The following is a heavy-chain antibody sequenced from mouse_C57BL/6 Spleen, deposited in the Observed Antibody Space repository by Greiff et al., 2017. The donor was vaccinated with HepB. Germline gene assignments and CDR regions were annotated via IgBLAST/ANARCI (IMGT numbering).Heavy chain of an antibody. J-gene: IGHJ3*01. CDR3: VARGTYYCGSSPAWFAY. CDR2: IRSKSSNYAT. CDR1: GFTFNTYA. Sequence: VQLKESGGGLVQPKGSLELSCAASGFTFNTYAMHWVRQAPGKGLEWVARIRSKSSNYATYYADSVKDRFTISRDDSQSMLYLQMNTLNTEDTAMYYCVARGTYYCGSSPAWFAYWGQGTLVTVSA. V-gene: IGHV10-3*01. D-gene: IGHD1-1*01.